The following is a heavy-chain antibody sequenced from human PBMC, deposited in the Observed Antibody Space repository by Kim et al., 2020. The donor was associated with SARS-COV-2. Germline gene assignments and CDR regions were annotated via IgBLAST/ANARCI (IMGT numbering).Heavy chain of an antibody. Sequence: GGSLRLSCAASGFTLSNYGMNWVRQAPGKGLEWVSGIGIGGVTYYADSVKGRFTISRDNSKNTLYLQMNSLRVEDTAVYYCAPGPRIWSAFDYWGQGTLVTVSS. CDR3: APGPRIWSAFDY. V-gene: IGHV3-23*01. D-gene: IGHD1-20*01. CDR1: GFTLSNYG. J-gene: IGHJ4*02. CDR2: IGIGGVT.